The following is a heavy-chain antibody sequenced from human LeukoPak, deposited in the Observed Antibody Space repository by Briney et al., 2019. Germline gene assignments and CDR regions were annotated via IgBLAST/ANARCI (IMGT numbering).Heavy chain of an antibody. J-gene: IGHJ4*02. Sequence: SETLSLTCTVSGDSITSSSYYWGWIRQPPGKGLEWIGTMYYTGTIYYNPSLKSRVTISVDTSKNQFSLKLSSVTAADTAVYYCARDRRYYYGSGPEGYFDYWGQGTLVTVSS. CDR1: GDSITSSSYY. V-gene: IGHV4-39*07. CDR2: MYYTGTI. D-gene: IGHD3-10*01. CDR3: ARDRRYYYGSGPEGYFDY.